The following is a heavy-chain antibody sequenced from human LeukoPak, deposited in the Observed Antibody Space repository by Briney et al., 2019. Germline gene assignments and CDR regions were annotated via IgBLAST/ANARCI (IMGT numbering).Heavy chain of an antibody. V-gene: IGHV3-30*04. J-gene: IGHJ4*02. CDR2: ISYEGSNK. Sequence: GGSLRLSCAASGFPFSIYAIHWVRAAPGKALVGVAVISYEGSNKYYADSVKGRFTISRDNSKNTLYLQMNSLRAEDTAVYYCAREYYDFWSGYYSALGYWGQGTLVTVSS. CDR3: AREYYDFWSGYYSALGY. D-gene: IGHD3-3*01. CDR1: GFPFSIYA.